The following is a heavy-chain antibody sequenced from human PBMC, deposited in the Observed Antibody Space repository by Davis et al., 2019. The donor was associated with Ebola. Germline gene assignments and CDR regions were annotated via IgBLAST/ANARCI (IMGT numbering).Heavy chain of an antibody. Sequence: PSETLSLTCTASGGSISSYYWSWIRQPPGKGLEWIGYIYYSGSTNYNPSLKSRVTISVDTSKNQFSLKLSSVTAADTAVYYCARNYYGSGSYDNGMDVWGQGTTVTVSS. CDR2: IYYSGST. CDR3: ARNYYGSGSYDNGMDV. J-gene: IGHJ6*02. D-gene: IGHD3-10*01. CDR1: GGSISSYY. V-gene: IGHV4-59*01.